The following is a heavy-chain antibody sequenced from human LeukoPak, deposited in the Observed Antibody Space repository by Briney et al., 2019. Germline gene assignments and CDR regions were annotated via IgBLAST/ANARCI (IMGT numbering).Heavy chain of an antibody. V-gene: IGHV1-3*03. D-gene: IGHD4-17*01. CDR2: INAGNGNT. Sequence: ASVKVSCKASGYTFTSYYMHWVRQAPGQRLEWMGWINAGNGNTKYSQEFQGRVTITRDTSASTAYMELSSLRSEDTAVYYCAREAAGTTVTTGYTPGRYYYYYYMDVWGKGTTVTVSS. J-gene: IGHJ6*03. CDR1: GYTFTSYY. CDR3: AREAAGTTVTTGYTPGRYYYYYYMDV.